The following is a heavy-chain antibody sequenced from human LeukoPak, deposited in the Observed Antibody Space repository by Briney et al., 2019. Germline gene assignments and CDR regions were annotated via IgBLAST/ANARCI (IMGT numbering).Heavy chain of an antibody. D-gene: IGHD3-22*01. J-gene: IGHJ6*03. CDR3: ASAYDSSGYYLGFVYYMDV. CDR1: GGTFSSYA. Sequence: SVKVSCKASGGTFSSYAISWVRQAPGQGREWMGGLIPIFCTANCAQKFEHRVTYTTDESTSSVYMALSSLRSEDTAVYYCASAYDSSGYYLGFVYYMDVWGKGTTVTVSS. CDR2: LIPIFCTA. V-gene: IGHV1-69*05.